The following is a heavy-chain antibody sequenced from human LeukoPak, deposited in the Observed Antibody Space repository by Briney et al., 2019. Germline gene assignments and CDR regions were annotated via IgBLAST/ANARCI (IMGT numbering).Heavy chain of an antibody. Sequence: ASVKVSCKASGYTFTSYGISWVRQAPGQGLEWMGWISAYNGNTNYAQKLQGRATMTTDTSTSTAYMELRSLRSDDTAVYYCARDGDIVVVPAATWFDPWGQGTLVTVSS. CDR3: ARDGDIVVVPAATWFDP. D-gene: IGHD2-2*01. CDR2: ISAYNGNT. V-gene: IGHV1-18*01. CDR1: GYTFTSYG. J-gene: IGHJ5*02.